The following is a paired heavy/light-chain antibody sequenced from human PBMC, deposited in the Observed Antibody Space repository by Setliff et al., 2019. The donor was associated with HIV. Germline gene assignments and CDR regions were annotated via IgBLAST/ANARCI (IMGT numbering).Light chain of an antibody. CDR3: QVWDSSSDHLYV. CDR2: DDS. J-gene: IGLJ1*01. CDR1: NIGSKS. V-gene: IGLV3-21*03. Sequence: SYVLTQPPSVSVAPGKTARITCGGNNIGSKSVHWYQQKPGQAPVLVVYDDSDRPSGIPERFSGSNSGNTATLTISRVEAGDEADYYCQVWDSSSDHLYVFGTGTKVTVL.
Heavy chain of an antibody. CDR1: GFTFSSYA. V-gene: IGHV3-64*01. CDR2: ISSNGGST. D-gene: IGHD3-10*01. CDR3: ARALSITMVRGVIPRDAFDI. Sequence: EVQLVESGGGLVQPGGSLRLSCAASGFTFSSYAMHWVRQAPGKGLEYVSAISSNGGSTYYANSVKGRFTISRDNSKNTLYLQMGSLRAEDMAVYYCARALSITMVRGVIPRDAFDIWGQGTMVTVSS. J-gene: IGHJ3*02.